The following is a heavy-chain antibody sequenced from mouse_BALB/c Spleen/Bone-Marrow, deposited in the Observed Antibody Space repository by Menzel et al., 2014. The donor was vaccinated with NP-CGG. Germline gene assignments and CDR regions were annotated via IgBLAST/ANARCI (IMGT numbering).Heavy chain of an antibody. CDR3: ARDGCYVGFAY. CDR1: GFTFSNYG. V-gene: IGHV5-6-3*01. Sequence: EVQLVESGGGLVQPGGSLKLSCAASGFTFSNYGMSWVRQTPDKRLELVATINSNGDTTYYSDSVKGRFTISRDNAKNTLYLQMNSLKSEDTAMYYCARDGCYVGFAYWGQGTLVTVSA. D-gene: IGHD1-1*02. J-gene: IGHJ3*01. CDR2: INSNGDTT.